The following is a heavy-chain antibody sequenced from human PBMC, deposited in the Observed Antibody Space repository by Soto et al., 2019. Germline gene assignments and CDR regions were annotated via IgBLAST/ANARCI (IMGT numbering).Heavy chain of an antibody. J-gene: IGHJ3*02. Sequence: QVQLQESGPGLAKPSETLSLTCTVSGASISSSYWSWIRQTPGKGLEWIGYVHYSGSTKYNPSLKSRVTISVDTSKNQFSLKLRFVTAADTAVYYCARGYYDSNGQSNTFDIWGQGTMVTVSS. CDR3: ARGYYDSNGQSNTFDI. D-gene: IGHD3-22*01. CDR1: GASISSSY. V-gene: IGHV4-59*08. CDR2: VHYSGST.